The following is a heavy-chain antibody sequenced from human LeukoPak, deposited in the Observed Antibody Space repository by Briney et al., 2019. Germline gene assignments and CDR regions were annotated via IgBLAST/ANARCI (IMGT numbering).Heavy chain of an antibody. CDR1: GYSFTDYY. CDR3: ARADRLHGGPYLIGP. D-gene: IGHD2-21*01. Sequence: ASVTVSCKTSGYSFTDYYMHWVRQAPGQGLEWMGWINPNSGGTSAAQKFQGRVTMTRDTSITTVYMEVSWLTSDDTAIYYCARADRLHGGPYLIGPWGQGTLVTVSS. CDR2: INPNSGGT. V-gene: IGHV1-2*02. J-gene: IGHJ5*02.